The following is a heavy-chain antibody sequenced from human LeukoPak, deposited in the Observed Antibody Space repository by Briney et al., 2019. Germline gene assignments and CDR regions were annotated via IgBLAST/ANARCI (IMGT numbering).Heavy chain of an antibody. V-gene: IGHV3-30-3*01. CDR1: GFTFSNYA. J-gene: IGHJ4*02. D-gene: IGHD6-13*01. CDR2: ISYDGSDK. Sequence: GGSLRLSCAASGFTFSNYAMHWVRQAPGKGLEWVAVISYDGSDKYYADSVKGRFTISRDNSKNTLYLQMNSLRAEDTAVYYCAKGIAAAGTGFLDYWGQGTLVTVSS. CDR3: AKGIAAAGTGFLDY.